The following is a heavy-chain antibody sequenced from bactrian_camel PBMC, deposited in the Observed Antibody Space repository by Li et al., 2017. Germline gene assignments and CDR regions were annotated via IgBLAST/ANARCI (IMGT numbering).Heavy chain of an antibody. CDR3: AAIYGTRCSDYGVFEPGY. Sequence: DVQLVESGGGSVQAGGSLTLSCVRSGFTYADKCMAWFRQAPGKEREGVAGIYTSGGSTYYADSVKGRFTISQDNAKFTIYLQMNSLKPEDTAMYYCAAIYGTRCSDYGVFEPGYWGQGTQVTVS. CDR2: IYTSGGST. D-gene: IGHD4*01. V-gene: IGHV3S66*01. J-gene: IGHJ6*01. CDR1: GFTYADKC.